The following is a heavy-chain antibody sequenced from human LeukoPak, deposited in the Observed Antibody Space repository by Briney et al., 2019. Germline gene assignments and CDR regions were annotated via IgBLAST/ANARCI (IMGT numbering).Heavy chain of an antibody. CDR1: GFTFSSYG. Sequence: PGGSLRLSCAASGFTFSSYGMSWVRQAPGKGLEWVSSISSSSYIYYTDSVKGRFTISRDNAKNSLYLQMNSLRAEDTAVYYCARNQRGVAAAIDYWGQGTLVTVSS. D-gene: IGHD6-13*01. CDR2: ISSSSYI. CDR3: ARNQRGVAAAIDY. V-gene: IGHV3-21*01. J-gene: IGHJ4*02.